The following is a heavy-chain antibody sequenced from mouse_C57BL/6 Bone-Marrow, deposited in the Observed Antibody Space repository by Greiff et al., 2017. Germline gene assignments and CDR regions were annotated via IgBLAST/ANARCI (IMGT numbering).Heavy chain of an antibody. CDR2: IHPTSGST. CDR3: ESAFYYCGRSRCDY. D-gene: IGHD1-1*01. Sequence: VQLQQPGAELVKPGASVKLSCKASGYTFTSYWMHWVKQRPGQGLEWIGMIHPTSGSTNYNEKFKSKATLTVDKSSSTAYMQLSSLTSEVSAVYYGESAFYYCGRSRCDYWGQGTTLTVSS. CDR1: GYTFTSYW. V-gene: IGHV1-64*01. J-gene: IGHJ2*01.